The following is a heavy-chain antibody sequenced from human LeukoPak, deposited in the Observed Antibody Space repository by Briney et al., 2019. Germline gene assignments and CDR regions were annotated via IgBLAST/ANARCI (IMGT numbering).Heavy chain of an antibody. Sequence: PGGSLRLSCAASGFTFSSYWMSWVRQAPGKGLEWVANIKQDGSEKYYVDSVKGRFTISRDNAKNSLYLQMNSLRAEDTAVYCCARVKPEMVRGVITHAFDIWGQGTMVTVSS. V-gene: IGHV3-7*01. J-gene: IGHJ3*02. CDR1: GFTFSSYW. D-gene: IGHD3-10*01. CDR3: ARVKPEMVRGVITHAFDI. CDR2: IKQDGSEK.